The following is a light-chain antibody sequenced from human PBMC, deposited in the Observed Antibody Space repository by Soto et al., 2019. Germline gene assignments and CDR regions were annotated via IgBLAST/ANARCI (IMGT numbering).Light chain of an antibody. CDR2: DVS. J-gene: IGKJ2*01. V-gene: IGKV1-5*01. CDR3: QQYIAYSYS. CDR1: QSLLRS. Sequence: DIQMTQSPSTLSASVGDRVTITCRASQSLLRSLAWYQQKAGKAPKLLIYDVSNLQSGVPSRFSGSGSGTEFPLTISGLQPDDFATYYCQQYIAYSYSFGQGTKVDLK.